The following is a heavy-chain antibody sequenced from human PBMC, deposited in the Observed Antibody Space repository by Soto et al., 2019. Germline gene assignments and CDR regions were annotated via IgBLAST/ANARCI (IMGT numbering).Heavy chain of an antibody. V-gene: IGHV4-34*01. J-gene: IGHJ5*02. CDR3: ARASIAVAGRGWNWFDP. CDR2: INHSGST. D-gene: IGHD6-19*01. CDR1: GGSFSGYY. Sequence: SETLSLTCAVYGGSFSGYYWSWIRQPPGKGLEWIGEINHSGSTNYNPSLKSRVTISVDTSKNQFSLKLSSVTAADTAVYYCARASIAVAGRGWNWFDPWGQGTLVTVSS.